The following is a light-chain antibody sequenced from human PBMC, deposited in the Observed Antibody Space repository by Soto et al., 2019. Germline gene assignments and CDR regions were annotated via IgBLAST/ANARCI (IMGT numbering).Light chain of an antibody. CDR2: GAS. J-gene: IGKJ4*01. Sequence: EIVMTQSPATLSVSPGERATLSCRASQSVSNDLAWYQQKPGQAPRLLIYGASTRATSVPARFSGSGSGTEFTLTISSLRSDDFAVYYCQQYHKWPPLAFGGGTKVEIK. CDR1: QSVSND. CDR3: QQYHKWPPLA. V-gene: IGKV3-15*01.